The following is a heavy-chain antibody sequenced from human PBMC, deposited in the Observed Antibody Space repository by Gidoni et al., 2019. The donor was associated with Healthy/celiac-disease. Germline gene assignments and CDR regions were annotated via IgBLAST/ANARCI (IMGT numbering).Heavy chain of an antibody. CDR2: ISYDGSNK. CDR1: GFTFSSYA. V-gene: IGHV3-30-3*01. J-gene: IGHJ4*02. CDR3: AREAEWLLYYFDY. D-gene: IGHD3-3*01. Sequence: QVQLVESGGGVVQPGRSLRLSCAASGFTFSSYAMHWVRQAPGKGLEWVAVISYDGSNKYYADSVKGRFTISRDNSKNTLYLQMNSLRAEDTAVYYCAREAEWLLYYFDYWGQGTLVTVSS.